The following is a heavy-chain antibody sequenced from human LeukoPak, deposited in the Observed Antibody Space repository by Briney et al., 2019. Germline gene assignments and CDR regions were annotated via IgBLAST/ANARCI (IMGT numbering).Heavy chain of an antibody. V-gene: IGHV3-33*01. J-gene: IGHJ6*04. CDR2: IWYDGSNK. CDR3: ARALMVSYYGMDV. CDR1: GFPFSSYG. D-gene: IGHD3-10*01. Sequence: PRRALRPSCAASGFPFSSYGMHWVRPAPGQGLEGVAVIWYDGSNKYYADSVKGRFTISRDNSKNTLYLQMNSLRAEDTAVYYCARALMVSYYGMDVWGKGTTVTVSS.